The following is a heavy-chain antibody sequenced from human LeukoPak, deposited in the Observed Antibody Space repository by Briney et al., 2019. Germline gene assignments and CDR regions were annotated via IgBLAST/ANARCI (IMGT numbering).Heavy chain of an antibody. Sequence: GGSLRLSCAASGFAFSSYAMSWVRQAPGKGLEWVSAISCSGGSTYYADSVKGRFTISRDNSKNTLYLQMNSLRAEDTAVYYCAKVPAYSSSWYGPYYFDYWGQGTLVTVSS. CDR1: GFAFSSYA. CDR3: AKVPAYSSSWYGPYYFDY. V-gene: IGHV3-23*01. CDR2: ISCSGGST. D-gene: IGHD6-13*01. J-gene: IGHJ4*02.